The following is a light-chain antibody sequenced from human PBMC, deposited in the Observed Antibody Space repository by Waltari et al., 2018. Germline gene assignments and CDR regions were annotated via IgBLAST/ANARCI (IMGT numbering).Light chain of an antibody. J-gene: IGLJ6*01. Sequence: QSALTQPPSASGSLGQSVTISCSGFGPDGGKFDFVPWYQHFPGQAPHLLLYEVNVRPSGVPDRFSGSKSGNVASLTVSGLQADDEGDYYCASYAGYRSYVFGSGTAVTV. CDR3: ASYAGYRSYV. CDR1: GPDGGKFDF. V-gene: IGLV2-8*01. CDR2: EVN.